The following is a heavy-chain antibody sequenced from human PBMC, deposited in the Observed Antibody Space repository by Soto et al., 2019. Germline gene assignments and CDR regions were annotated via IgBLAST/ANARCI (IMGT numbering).Heavy chain of an antibody. V-gene: IGHV4-31*03. D-gene: IGHD2-21*02. Sequence: SETLSLTCTVSGGSISRGGYYWSWIRQHPGKGLEWIGYIYYSGSTYYNPSLKSRVTISVGTSKNQFSLKLSSVTAADTAVYYCARGVGLYCGGDCYYNWFDPWGQGTLVTVSS. CDR1: GGSISRGGYY. CDR3: ARGVGLYCGGDCYYNWFDP. CDR2: IYYSGST. J-gene: IGHJ5*02.